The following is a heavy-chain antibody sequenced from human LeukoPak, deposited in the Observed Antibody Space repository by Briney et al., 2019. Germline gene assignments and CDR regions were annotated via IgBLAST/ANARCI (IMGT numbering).Heavy chain of an antibody. CDR1: GFTFSNFA. J-gene: IGHJ6*02. D-gene: IGHD2-15*01. CDR2: FSGSGSST. CDR3: AIARYCSGGTCYYYYGMDV. V-gene: IGHV3-23*01. Sequence: PGGSLRLSCAASGFTFSNFAMSWVRQAPGKGLEWVPAFSGSGSSTYYADSVKGRFTISRDNSQNTLYLQMNSLRAEDTAVYYCAIARYCSGGTCYYYYGMDVWGQGTTVTVSS.